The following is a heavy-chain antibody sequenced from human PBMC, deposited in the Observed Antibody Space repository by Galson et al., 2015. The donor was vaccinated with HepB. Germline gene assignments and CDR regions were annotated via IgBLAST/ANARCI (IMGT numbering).Heavy chain of an antibody. CDR3: AKGGWELRDYYYSMDV. Sequence: LRLSCAASGFTFSSFAMSWVRQAPGKGLEWVSAISASGGSTYYADSVKGRFTISRDKSKNTLYLQMNSLRAEDTAVYYCAKGGWELRDYYYSMDVWGQGTTVTVSS. D-gene: IGHD1-26*01. J-gene: IGHJ6*02. V-gene: IGHV3-23*01. CDR1: GFTFSSFA. CDR2: ISASGGST.